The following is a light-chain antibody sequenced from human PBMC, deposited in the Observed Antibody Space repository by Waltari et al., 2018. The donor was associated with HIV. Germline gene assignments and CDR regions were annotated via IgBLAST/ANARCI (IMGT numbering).Light chain of an antibody. V-gene: IGLV2-8*01. CDR2: AVS. J-gene: IGLJ2*01. CDR1: SSDVGGYNY. CDR3: SSYAGSNNVL. Sequence: QSALTQPPSASGSPGQSVTISCTGTSSDVGGYNYVPWYQQHPGKAPKLIIYAVSKRPSGVPDRFSGSKSGNTASLTVSGLQAEDEADYYCSSYAGSNNVLFGGGTKLTV.